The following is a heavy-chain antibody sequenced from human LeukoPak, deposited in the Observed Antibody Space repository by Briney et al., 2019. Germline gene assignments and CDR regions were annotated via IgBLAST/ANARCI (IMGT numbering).Heavy chain of an antibody. CDR1: GGSFSGYY. Sequence: KASGTLSLTCAVYGGSFSGYYWSWIRQPPGKGLEWIGEINHSGSTNYNPSLKSRVTISVDTSKNQFSLKLSSVTAADTAVYYCARGGAVVAADWFDPWGQGTLVTVSS. V-gene: IGHV4-34*01. CDR2: INHSGST. CDR3: ARGGAVVAADWFDP. J-gene: IGHJ5*02. D-gene: IGHD2-15*01.